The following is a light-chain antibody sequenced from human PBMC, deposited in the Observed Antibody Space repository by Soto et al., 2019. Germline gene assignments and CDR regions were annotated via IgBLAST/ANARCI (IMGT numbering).Light chain of an antibody. Sequence: QLVLTQPPSASGTPGQRVTISCSGSSSNIGSNYVYWYQQLPGTAPKLLIYSNNQRPSGVPDRFSGSKSGTSASLGISGLRSEDEADYYCAAWDDSLSGWVFGGGTKVTVL. CDR1: SSNIGSNY. J-gene: IGLJ3*02. CDR3: AAWDDSLSGWV. CDR2: SNN. V-gene: IGLV1-47*02.